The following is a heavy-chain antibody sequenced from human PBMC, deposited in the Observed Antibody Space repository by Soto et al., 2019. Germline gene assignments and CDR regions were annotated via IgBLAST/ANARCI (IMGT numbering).Heavy chain of an antibody. V-gene: IGHV4-59*01. CDR3: ASVYPWGEGAFDI. Sequence: SETLSLTCTGSGGSISSYYWSWIRQPPGKGLEWIGYIYYSGSTNYNPSLKSRVTISVDTSKNQFSLKLSSVTAADTAVYYCASVYPWGEGAFDIWGKGTMVTVSS. J-gene: IGHJ3*02. CDR2: IYYSGST. CDR1: GGSISSYY. D-gene: IGHD7-27*01.